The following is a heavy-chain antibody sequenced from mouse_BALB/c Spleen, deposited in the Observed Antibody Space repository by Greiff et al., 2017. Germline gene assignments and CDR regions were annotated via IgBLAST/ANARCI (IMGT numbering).Heavy chain of an antibody. Sequence: EVQVVESGGGLVKPGGSLKLSCAASGFTFSDYYMYWVRQTPEKRLEWVATISDGGSYTYYPDSVKGRFTISRDNAKNNLYLQMSSLKSEDTAMYYCARDGYGNYPFAYWGQGTLVTVSA. V-gene: IGHV5-4*02. CDR3: ARDGYGNYPFAY. CDR2: ISDGGSYT. J-gene: IGHJ3*01. D-gene: IGHD2-1*01. CDR1: GFTFSDYY.